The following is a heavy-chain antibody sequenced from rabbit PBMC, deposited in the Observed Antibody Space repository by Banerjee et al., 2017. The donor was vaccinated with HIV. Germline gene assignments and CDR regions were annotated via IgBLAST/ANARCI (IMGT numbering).Heavy chain of an antibody. D-gene: IGHD6-1*01. Sequence: QSLEESGGDLVKPEGSLTLTCTASGFDFSNYYMSWVRQAPGKGLEWIGYIDPDYGSTDYASWVNGRFTISSHHAQNTLYLQLNSLTAADTATYFCVRETEAYADPAGYTYYFNLWGPGTLVTVS. J-gene: IGHJ4*01. CDR1: GFDFSNYY. CDR3: VRETEAYADPAGYTYYFNL. V-gene: IGHV1S7*01. CDR2: IDPDYGST.